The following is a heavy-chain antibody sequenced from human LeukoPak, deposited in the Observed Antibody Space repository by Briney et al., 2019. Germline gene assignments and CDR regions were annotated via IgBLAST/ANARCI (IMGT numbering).Heavy chain of an antibody. D-gene: IGHD2-2*02. CDR3: ARDLREDCSSTSCYRYYYYYMDV. CDR1: GFTFSSYT. V-gene: IGHV3-48*04. CDR2: ISSSSSTI. J-gene: IGHJ6*03. Sequence: GGSLRLSCAASGFTFSSYTMNWVRQAPGKGLEWVSYISSSSSTIYYADSVKGRFTISRDNAKNSLYLQMNSLRAEDTAVYYCARDLREDCSSTSCYRYYYYYMDVWGKGTTVTVSS.